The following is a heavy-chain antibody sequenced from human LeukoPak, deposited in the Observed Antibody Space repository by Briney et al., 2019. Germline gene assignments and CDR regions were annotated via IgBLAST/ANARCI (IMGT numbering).Heavy chain of an antibody. J-gene: IGHJ4*02. CDR3: ARGTLGAWGW. CDR1: GYTFSSYE. V-gene: IGHV3-21*01. CDR2: ISSSSNYI. Sequence: GGSLRLSCAVSGYTFSSYEMKWVRQAPGKGLEWVSSISSSSNYIHYADSVKGRFTISRDNAKNSLYLQMNSLRAEDTAVYFCARGTLGAWGWWGQGTLVTVSA. D-gene: IGHD6-19*01.